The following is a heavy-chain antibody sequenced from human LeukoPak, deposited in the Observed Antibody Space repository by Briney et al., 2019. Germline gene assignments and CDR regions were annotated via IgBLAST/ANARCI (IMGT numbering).Heavy chain of an antibody. Sequence: GGSLRLSCAASGFTFSSYGMHWVRQAPGKGLEWVAVIWYDGSNKYYADSVKGRFTISRDNSKNTLYLQMNSLRAEDTAVYYCAREEWYYDSSGYWLDYWGQGTLVTVSS. CDR1: GFTFSSYG. V-gene: IGHV3-33*01. D-gene: IGHD3-22*01. CDR3: AREEWYYDSSGYWLDY. J-gene: IGHJ4*02. CDR2: IWYDGSNK.